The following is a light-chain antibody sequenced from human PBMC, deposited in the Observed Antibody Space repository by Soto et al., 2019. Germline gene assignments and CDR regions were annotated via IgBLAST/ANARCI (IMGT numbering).Light chain of an antibody. CDR2: AAS. V-gene: IGKV1D-12*01. CDR1: QGISSW. CDR3: NQATSFPLT. J-gene: IGKJ4*02. Sequence: DIQMTQSPSSVSASVGDRVTITSRGSQGISSWLAWYQQKPGKATKLLIYAASSLQSGVPSRFSSSVSGTDFTLTINSLHPEDFATYYCNQATSFPLTVGGGTKVEIK.